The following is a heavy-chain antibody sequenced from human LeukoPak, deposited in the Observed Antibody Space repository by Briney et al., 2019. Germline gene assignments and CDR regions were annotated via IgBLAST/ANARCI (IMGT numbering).Heavy chain of an antibody. CDR2: IKQDGSEK. J-gene: IGHJ4*02. CDR1: GFTFSSYW. D-gene: IGHD6-13*01. Sequence: PGGSLRLSCAASGFTFSSYWMSWVRQAPGKGLEWVANIKQDGSEKYYVDSAKGRFTISRDNAKNSLYLQMNSLRAEDTAVFYCAKDRAAAPSYYFDYWGQGTLVTVSS. CDR3: AKDRAAAPSYYFDY. V-gene: IGHV3-7*03.